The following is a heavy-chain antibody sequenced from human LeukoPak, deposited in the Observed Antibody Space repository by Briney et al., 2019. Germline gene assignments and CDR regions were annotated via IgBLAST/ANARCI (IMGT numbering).Heavy chain of an antibody. D-gene: IGHD6-13*01. Sequence: PSETLSLTCTVSGGSISSSSYYWGWIRQPPGKGLEWIGSIYYSGSTYYNPSLKSRVTMSVDTSKNQFSLKLSSVTAADTAVYYCARFERWQLAYFDYWGQGTLVTVSS. CDR3: ARFERWQLAYFDY. J-gene: IGHJ4*02. CDR1: GGSISSSSYY. V-gene: IGHV4-39*07. CDR2: IYYSGST.